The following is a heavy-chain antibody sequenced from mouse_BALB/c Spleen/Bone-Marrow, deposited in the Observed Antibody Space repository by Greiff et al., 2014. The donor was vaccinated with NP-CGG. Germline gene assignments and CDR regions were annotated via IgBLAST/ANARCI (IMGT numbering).Heavy chain of an antibody. J-gene: IGHJ2*01. Sequence: QVQLKQSGPGLVAPSQSLSITCTVSGFSLTSYGVHWVRQPPGKGLEWLGVIWAGGSTNYNSALMSRLSISNDNSKSQVFLKMNSLQTDDTAMYYCARGPLLRLRGYFDYWGQGTTLTVSS. D-gene: IGHD1-2*01. CDR3: ARGPLLRLRGYFDY. V-gene: IGHV2-9*02. CDR2: IWAGGST. CDR1: GFSLTSYG.